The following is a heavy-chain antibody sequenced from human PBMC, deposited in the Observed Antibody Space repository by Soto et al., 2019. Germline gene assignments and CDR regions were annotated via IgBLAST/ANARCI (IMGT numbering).Heavy chain of an antibody. CDR3: ARGSDDYGDSDFDY. V-gene: IGHV3-13*04. J-gene: IGHJ4*02. Sequence: GGSLRLSCAASGFTFSSYDMHWVRQATGKGLEWVSAIGTAGDTYYPGSVKGRFTISRDNAKNTLYLQMNSLRAEDTAVYYCARGSDDYGDSDFDYWGQGPLVTVSS. D-gene: IGHD4-17*01. CDR1: GFTFSSYD. CDR2: IGTAGDT.